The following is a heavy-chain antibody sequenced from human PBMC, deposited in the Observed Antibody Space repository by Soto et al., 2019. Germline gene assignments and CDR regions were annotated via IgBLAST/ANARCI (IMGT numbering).Heavy chain of an antibody. V-gene: IGHV4-31*03. CDR2: IYYSGST. CDR3: ARAAEYCPNGVCTYYDNYGMDV. D-gene: IGHD2-8*01. Sequence: SETLSLTCTVSGGSISSGGYYWSWIRQHPGKGLEWIGYIYYSGSTYYNPSLKSRVTISVDTSKNQFSLKLSSVTAADTAVYYCARAAEYCPNGVCTYYDNYGMDVRGQGTTVTVSS. J-gene: IGHJ6*02. CDR1: GGSISSGGYY.